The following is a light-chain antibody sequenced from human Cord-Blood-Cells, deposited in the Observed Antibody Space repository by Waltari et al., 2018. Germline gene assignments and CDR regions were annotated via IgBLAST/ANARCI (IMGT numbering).Light chain of an antibody. CDR1: SPNIGNNA. CDR3: AAWDDSLNGYV. CDR2: YDD. J-gene: IGLJ1*01. Sequence: QSVLTQPPSVSEAPRQRVTIPCSGSSPNIGNNAVNWYQQLPGKAPKLLIYYDDLLPSGVSDRFSGSKSGTSASLAISGLQSEDEADYYCAAWDDSLNGYVFGTGTKVTVL. V-gene: IGLV1-36*01.